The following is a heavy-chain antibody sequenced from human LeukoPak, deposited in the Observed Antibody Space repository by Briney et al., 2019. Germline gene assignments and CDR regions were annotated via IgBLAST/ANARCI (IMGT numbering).Heavy chain of an antibody. J-gene: IGHJ6*02. CDR2: ISYDGSNK. Sequence: GRSLRLSCAASGFTFSSYAMHWVRQAPGKGLEWVAVISYDGSNKYYADPVKGRFTISRDNSKNTLYLQMNSLRAEDTAVYYCARAHRFGDYVRYYYYGMDVWGQGTTVTVSS. CDR3: ARAHRFGDYVRYYYYGMDV. D-gene: IGHD4-17*01. CDR1: GFTFSSYA. V-gene: IGHV3-30*04.